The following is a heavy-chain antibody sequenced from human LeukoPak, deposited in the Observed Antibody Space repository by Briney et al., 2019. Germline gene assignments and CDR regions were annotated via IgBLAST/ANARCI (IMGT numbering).Heavy chain of an antibody. D-gene: IGHD3-10*01. J-gene: IGHJ4*02. CDR3: AKDGYYGSGPPDY. V-gene: IGHV3-23*01. CDR2: ISGSGGST. Sequence: GGSLRFSCAASGFTFSSYAMSWVRQAPGKGLEWVSAISGSGGSTYYADSVKGRFTISRDNSKNTLNLQMNSLRAEDTAVYYCAKDGYYGSGPPDYWGQGTLVTVSS. CDR1: GFTFSSYA.